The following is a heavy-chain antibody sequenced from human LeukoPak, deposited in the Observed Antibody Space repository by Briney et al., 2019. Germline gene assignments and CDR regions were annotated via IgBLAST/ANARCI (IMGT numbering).Heavy chain of an antibody. D-gene: IGHD3-22*01. Sequence: SETLSLTCSVSGGSISIYYWTWIRQIPGKGLEWIGYIYYTGTTNYNPLFESRVTISVDTSKNQFSLRLSSVTAADTAVYYCARVTGYMIEDYFDYWGQGTLVTVSS. J-gene: IGHJ4*02. V-gene: IGHV4-59*01. CDR2: IYYTGTT. CDR1: GGSISIYY. CDR3: ARVTGYMIEDYFDY.